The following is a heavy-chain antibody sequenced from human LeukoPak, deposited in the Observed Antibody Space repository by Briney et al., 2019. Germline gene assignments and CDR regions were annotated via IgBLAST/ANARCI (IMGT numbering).Heavy chain of an antibody. CDR3: AAPYTGTKGSFDY. CDR2: IRNKANDYAA. J-gene: IGHJ4*02. CDR1: GFTFSDHY. V-gene: IGHV3-72*01. Sequence: GGSLRLSCAASGFTFSDHYMDWVRQAPGKGLEWVGRIRNKANDYAAQYAASVKGRFTISRDDSKASVYLQMNSLKAEDTAVYYCAAPYTGTKGSFDYWGQGTLVTVSS. D-gene: IGHD1-1*01.